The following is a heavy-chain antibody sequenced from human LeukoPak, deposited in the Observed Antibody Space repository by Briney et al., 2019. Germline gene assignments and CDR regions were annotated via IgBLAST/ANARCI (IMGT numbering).Heavy chain of an antibody. CDR3: ARARRPSTYYYDSSGYDGWFDP. CDR1: GGSISSGGYY. V-gene: IGHV4-31*03. Sequence: PSQTLSLTCTVSGGSISSGGYYWSWIRQHPGKGLEWIVYIYYSVSTYYNPSLKRRVTISVDTSKNQFSLKLSSVTAADTAVYYCARARRPSTYYYDSSGYDGWFDPWGQGTLVTVSS. J-gene: IGHJ5*02. CDR2: IYYSVST. D-gene: IGHD3-22*01.